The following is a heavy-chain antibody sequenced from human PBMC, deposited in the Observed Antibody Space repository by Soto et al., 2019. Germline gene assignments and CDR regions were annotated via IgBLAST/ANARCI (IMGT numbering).Heavy chain of an antibody. CDR2: IYYSGST. J-gene: IGHJ3*02. CDR3: ARQRWDIVVVPAAINDAFDI. CDR1: GGSISSYY. D-gene: IGHD2-2*02. V-gene: IGHV4-59*08. Sequence: SETLSLTCTVSGGSISSYYWSWIRQPPGKGLEWIGYIYYSGSTNYNPSLKSRVTISVDTSKNQFSLKLSSVTAADTAVYYCARQRWDIVVVPAAINDAFDIWGQGTMVTVS.